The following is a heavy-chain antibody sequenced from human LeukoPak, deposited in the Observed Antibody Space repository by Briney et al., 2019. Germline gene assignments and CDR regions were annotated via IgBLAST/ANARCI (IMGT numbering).Heavy chain of an antibody. J-gene: IGHJ4*02. Sequence: SVKVSCKASGGTFSSYAISWVRQAPGQGLEWMGRIIPILGIANYAQKFQGRVTITADKSTSTAYMELSSLRSEDTAVYYCARMELGVAGKGYYFGYWGQGTLVTVSS. CDR2: IIPILGIA. CDR3: ARMELGVAGKGYYFGY. CDR1: GGTFSSYA. V-gene: IGHV1-69*04. D-gene: IGHD6-19*01.